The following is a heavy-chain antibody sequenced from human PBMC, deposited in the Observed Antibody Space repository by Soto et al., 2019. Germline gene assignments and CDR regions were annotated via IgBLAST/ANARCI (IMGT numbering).Heavy chain of an antibody. CDR1: GFTFSSYW. CDR2: IKQDGSEK. J-gene: IGHJ6*03. Sequence: EVQLVESGGGLVQSGGSLRLSCAASGFTFSSYWMSWVRQAPGKGLEWVANIKQDGSEKYYVDSVKGRFTISRDNAKNSLYLQMNSLRAEDTAVYYCATRSSAPIYYYYYYMDVWGKGTTVTVSS. CDR3: ATRSSAPIYYYYYYMDV. V-gene: IGHV3-7*01. D-gene: IGHD6-6*01.